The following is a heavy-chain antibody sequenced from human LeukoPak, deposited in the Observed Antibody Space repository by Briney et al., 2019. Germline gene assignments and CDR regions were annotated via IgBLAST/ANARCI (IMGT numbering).Heavy chain of an antibody. V-gene: IGHV1-69*13. J-gene: IGHJ4*02. Sequence: SVKVSCKASGGTFSSYAISWVRQAPGQWLELMGGIIPIFGTANYAQKFQGRVTITADESTSTAYMELSSLRSEDTAVYYCARWAGVGTAHQALDYWGQGTLVTVSS. CDR3: ARWAGVGTAHQALDY. CDR1: GGTFSSYA. CDR2: IIPIFGTA. D-gene: IGHD5-18*01.